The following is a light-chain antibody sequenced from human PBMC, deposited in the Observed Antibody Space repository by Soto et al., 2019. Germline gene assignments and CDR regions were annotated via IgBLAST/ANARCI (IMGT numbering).Light chain of an antibody. CDR3: SSYTSSSTYV. Sequence: QSALTQPASVSGSPGQSITISCTGTSSDVGGYNYVSWYQQHPGKAPKLMICDVSNRPSGVSNRFSGSKSGNTASLTISGIKDEDEADYYCSSYTSSSTYVFGTGTKLTVL. V-gene: IGLV2-14*01. CDR1: SSDVGGYNY. J-gene: IGLJ1*01. CDR2: DVS.